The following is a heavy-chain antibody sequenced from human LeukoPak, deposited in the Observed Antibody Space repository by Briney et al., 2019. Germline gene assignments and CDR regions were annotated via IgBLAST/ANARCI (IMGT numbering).Heavy chain of an antibody. V-gene: IGHV3-23*01. CDR2: ISGSGGST. CDR1: GFTFSSYA. Sequence: PGGSLRLSCAASGFTFSSYAMSWVRQAPGKGPEWVSAISGSGGSTYYADSVKGRFTISRDNSKNTLYLQMNSLRAEDTAVYYCAKGPEYSYGLDYFDYWGQGTLVTVSS. D-gene: IGHD5-18*01. CDR3: AKGPEYSYGLDYFDY. J-gene: IGHJ4*02.